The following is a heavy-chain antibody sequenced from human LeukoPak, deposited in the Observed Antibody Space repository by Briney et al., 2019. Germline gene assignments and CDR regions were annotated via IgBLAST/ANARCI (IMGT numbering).Heavy chain of an antibody. CDR2: IKQDGSEK. D-gene: IGHD4-23*01. CDR1: GFTFSSYW. V-gene: IGHV3-7*01. Sequence: HPGGSLRLSCAASGFTFSSYWMSWVRQAPGKGLEWVANIKQDGSEKYYVDSVKGRFTISRDNAKNSLYLQMNSLRAEDTAVYYCARVDYGGNSDWFDPWGQGTLVTVSS. J-gene: IGHJ5*02. CDR3: ARVDYGGNSDWFDP.